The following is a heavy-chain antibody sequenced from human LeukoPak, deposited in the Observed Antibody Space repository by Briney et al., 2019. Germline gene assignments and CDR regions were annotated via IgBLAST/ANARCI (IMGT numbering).Heavy chain of an antibody. CDR1: GYTFTSYG. V-gene: IGHV1-18*01. D-gene: IGHD3-22*01. J-gene: IGHJ3*02. CDR3: ARDSTLYYYDSSGHMGGAFDI. CDR2: ISAYNGNT. Sequence: ASVKVSCKASGYTFTSYGISWVRQAPGQGREWMGWISAYNGNTNYAQKLQGRVTMTTDTSTSTAYMELRSLRSDDTAVYYCARDSTLYYYDSSGHMGGAFDIWGQGTMVTVSS.